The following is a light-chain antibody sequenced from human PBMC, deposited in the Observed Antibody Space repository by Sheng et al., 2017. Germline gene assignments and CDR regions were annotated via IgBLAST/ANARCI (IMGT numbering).Light chain of an antibody. J-gene: IGKJ2*01. Sequence: DIQMTQSPSSLSASVGDRVTITCRASQTISSYLNWYQQKPGKAPKLLIYAASSLQSGVPSRFSGSGSGTDFTLTISSLQPADFATYYCQQSYRTPHTFGQGTKLEIK. CDR3: QQSYRTPHT. CDR1: QTISSY. CDR2: AAS. V-gene: IGKV1-39*01.